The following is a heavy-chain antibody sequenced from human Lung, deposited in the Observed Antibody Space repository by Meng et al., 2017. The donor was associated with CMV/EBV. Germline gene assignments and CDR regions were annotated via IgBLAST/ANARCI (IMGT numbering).Heavy chain of an antibody. CDR3: AKEDCSGATCSLDK. V-gene: IGHV3-30*18. CDR1: GFTCSSFG. CDR2: ISYHERNK. J-gene: IGHJ4*02. Sequence: ASGFTCSSFGMHWVRQAPGKALEWVAVISYHERNKFYGDSVKGRFTVSRDNSKSTLYLHVGSLRPDDTAVYYCAKEDCSGATCSLDKWGQGTLVTVSS. D-gene: IGHD2-15*01.